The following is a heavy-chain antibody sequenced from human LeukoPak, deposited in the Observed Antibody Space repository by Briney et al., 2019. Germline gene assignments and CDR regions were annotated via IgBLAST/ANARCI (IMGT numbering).Heavy chain of an antibody. V-gene: IGHV3-23*01. D-gene: IGHD3-16*01. J-gene: IGHJ4*02. CDR2: ISGNAGSST. CDR3: AKTWGLDY. CDR1: GFTFRSHA. Sequence: GGSLRLSCAASGFTFRSHAMSWVRQAPGKGLEWVSGISGNAGSSTYYADSVKGRFTISRDNSKNTMYRQMNSLRADDTAVYYCAKTWGLDYWGQGTLVTVSS.